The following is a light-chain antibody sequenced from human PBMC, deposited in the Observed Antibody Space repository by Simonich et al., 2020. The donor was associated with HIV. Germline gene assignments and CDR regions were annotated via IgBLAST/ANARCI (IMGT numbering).Light chain of an antibody. CDR3: SSYTSSSTV. Sequence: QSALTQPASVSGAPGQSITISCTGNSREVGGYNYVSWYQQHPGKAPKLMIYDVSNRPSGVSNRFSGSKSGNTASLTISGLQAEDEADYYCSSYTSSSTVFGGGTKLTVL. J-gene: IGLJ3*02. CDR1: SREVGGYNY. V-gene: IGLV2-14*01. CDR2: DVS.